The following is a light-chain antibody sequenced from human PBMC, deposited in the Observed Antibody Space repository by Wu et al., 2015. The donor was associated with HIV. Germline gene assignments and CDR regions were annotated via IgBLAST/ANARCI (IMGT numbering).Light chain of an antibody. CDR2: GAS. V-gene: IGKV3-15*01. J-gene: IGKJ2*01. Sequence: EIVLTQSPGTLSVSPGKGATLSCRASRSVSSDLAWFQQKPGQAPRLLIYGASTRATGVPARFGGSGSGTDFTLTISSLQSEDFTVYYCQQYDNWYTFGQGTKLEIK. CDR1: RSVSSD. CDR3: QQYDNWYT.